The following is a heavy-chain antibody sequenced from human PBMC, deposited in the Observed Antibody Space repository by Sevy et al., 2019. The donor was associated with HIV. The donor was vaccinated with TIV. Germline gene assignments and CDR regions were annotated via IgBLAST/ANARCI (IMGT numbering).Heavy chain of an antibody. CDR3: ARALTGDCYYGMDV. CDR1: GFTFSNYW. CDR2: VSSDGSVT. V-gene: IGHV3-74*01. D-gene: IGHD3-16*01. Sequence: GGSLRLSCVASGFTFSNYWMHWVRQAPGKGLVWVSRVSSDGSVTNYADFVKGRFTISRDNAKNTLYLQMNSLRGEDTSVFYCARALTGDCYYGMDVWGQGTTVTVSS. J-gene: IGHJ6*02.